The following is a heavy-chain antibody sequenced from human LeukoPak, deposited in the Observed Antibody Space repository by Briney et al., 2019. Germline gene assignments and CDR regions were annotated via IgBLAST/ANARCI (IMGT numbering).Heavy chain of an antibody. CDR2: TYYRSKWYN. D-gene: IGHD3-10*01. CDR3: ARAKTDYYGSGSYHNWFDP. J-gene: IGHJ5*02. Sequence: SQTLSLTCAISGDSVSSNSAAWNWIRQSPSRGLEWLGRTYYRSKWYNDYAVSVKSRITINPDTSKNQFSLQLNSVTREDTAVYYCARAKTDYYGSGSYHNWFDPWGQGTLVTVSS. V-gene: IGHV6-1*01. CDR1: GDSVSSNSAA.